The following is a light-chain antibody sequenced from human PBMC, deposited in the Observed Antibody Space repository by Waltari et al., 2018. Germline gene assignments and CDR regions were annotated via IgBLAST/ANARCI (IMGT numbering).Light chain of an antibody. Sequence: QSALTQPASVSGSPGQSITISCPGTDSDVGAYDFFSWYQQPPGKAPPLIIYEVSNRPSGISNRFSASKSGNTASLTISGLQAEDEADYYCSSYTTSSAPGVFGTGTRVTVL. J-gene: IGLJ1*01. CDR2: EVS. V-gene: IGLV2-14*01. CDR3: SSYTTSSAPGV. CDR1: DSDVGAYDF.